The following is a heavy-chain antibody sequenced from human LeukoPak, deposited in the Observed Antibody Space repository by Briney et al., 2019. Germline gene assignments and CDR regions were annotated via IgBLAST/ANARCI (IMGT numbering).Heavy chain of an antibody. Sequence: GGSLRLSCAASGFIFSSYAMNWVRQAPGKGLEWVSLISGSGDSTDYADSVKGRFTISRDNSKNTLYLQINSLRADDTAVYHCAKRAVAGTGRGFDIWGQGTLVTVSS. CDR2: ISGSGDST. V-gene: IGHV3-23*01. D-gene: IGHD6-19*01. CDR3: AKRAVAGTGRGFDI. J-gene: IGHJ3*02. CDR1: GFIFSSYA.